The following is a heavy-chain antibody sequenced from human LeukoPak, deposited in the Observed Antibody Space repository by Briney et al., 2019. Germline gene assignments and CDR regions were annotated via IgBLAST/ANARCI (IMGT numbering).Heavy chain of an antibody. CDR3: ASRLSITMVRGAFDI. CDR1: GFTFSSYW. J-gene: IGHJ3*02. D-gene: IGHD3-10*01. V-gene: IGHV3-74*01. Sequence: GGSLRLSCAASGFTFSSYWMHWVRQAPGKGLVWVSRINSDGSSTSYADSVKGRFTISRDNAKNTLYLQMNSLRAEDTAVYYCASRLSITMVRGAFDIWGQGTMVTVSS. CDR2: INSDGSST.